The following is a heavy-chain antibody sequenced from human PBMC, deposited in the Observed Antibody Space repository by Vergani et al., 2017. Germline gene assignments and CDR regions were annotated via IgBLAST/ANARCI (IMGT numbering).Heavy chain of an antibody. V-gene: IGHV1-18*04. CDR3: ACDPDLVVVPAAPYYYYYYGMDV. D-gene: IGHD2-2*01. Sequence: QVQLVQSGAEVKKPGASVKVSCKASGYSFTSYGISWVRQATGQGREGMGWNSAYKGHTNYAQKVQGRVTMTTDTSTSTAYMELRILRYDDTAVYYCACDPDLVVVPAAPYYYYYYGMDVWGQGTTVTVS. J-gene: IGHJ6*02. CDR1: GYSFTSYG. CDR2: NSAYKGHT.